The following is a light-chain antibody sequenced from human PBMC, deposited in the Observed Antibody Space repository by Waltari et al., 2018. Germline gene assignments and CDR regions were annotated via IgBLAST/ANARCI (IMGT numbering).Light chain of an antibody. CDR3: QSYDTSLSVV. V-gene: IGLV1-40*01. Sequence: QSVLTQPPSVSGAPGQRVTISCTGGGSNIGAGYDVHWYRQLPGKAPELLIYVANSRPYGVPARFLGSVSGTSASLAITGLQAEDEADYYCQSYDTSLSVVCGGGTKLTV. CDR1: GSNIGAGYD. CDR2: VAN. J-gene: IGLJ2*01.